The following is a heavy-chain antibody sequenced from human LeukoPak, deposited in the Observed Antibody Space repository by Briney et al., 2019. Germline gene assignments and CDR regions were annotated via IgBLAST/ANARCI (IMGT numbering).Heavy chain of an antibody. J-gene: IGHJ4*02. Sequence: PSETLSLTCTVSGGSIYTYYWTWIRQPPGKGLEWIGFVYHNGNTNYNPSLKSRVTISVDTSQNQFSLKVNSVTAADTAVYFCVRRVAVTARYYFDFWGQGALVTVSS. CDR1: GGSIYTYY. CDR2: VYHNGNT. V-gene: IGHV4-59*08. CDR3: VRRVAVTARYYFDF. D-gene: IGHD6-19*01.